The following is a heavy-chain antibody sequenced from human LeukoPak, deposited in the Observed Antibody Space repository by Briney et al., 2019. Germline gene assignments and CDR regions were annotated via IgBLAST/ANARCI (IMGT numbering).Heavy chain of an antibody. CDR2: ISSSGSTI. D-gene: IGHD3-22*01. V-gene: IGHV3-48*03. Sequence: PGGSLRLSCAASGFTFSSYEMNWVRQAPGKGLELVSYISSSGSTIYYADSVKGRFTISRDNAKNSLYLQMNSLSAEGTAVYYCARVAPYYDSSGYYFSHFDYWGQGTLVTVSS. J-gene: IGHJ4*02. CDR1: GFTFSSYE. CDR3: ARVAPYYDSSGYYFSHFDY.